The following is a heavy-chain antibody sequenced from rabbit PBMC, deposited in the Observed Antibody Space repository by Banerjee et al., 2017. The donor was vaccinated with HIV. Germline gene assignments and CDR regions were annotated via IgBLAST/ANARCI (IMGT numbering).Heavy chain of an antibody. CDR1: GFSFNNKYV. Sequence: QEQLEESGGGLVQPEGSLTLTCTASGFSFNNKYVMCWVRQAPGKGLEWIACINTSSGNTVYASWAKGRFTISKTSSTTVTLQMTSLTAADTATYFCARAGSYAYIDGYFNLWGPGTLVTVS. D-gene: IGHD6-1*01. CDR2: INTSSGNT. J-gene: IGHJ4*01. V-gene: IGHV1S45*01. CDR3: ARAGSYAYIDGYFNL.